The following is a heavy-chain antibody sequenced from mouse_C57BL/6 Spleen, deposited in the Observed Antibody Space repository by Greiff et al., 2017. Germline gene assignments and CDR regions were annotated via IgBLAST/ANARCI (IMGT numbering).Heavy chain of an antibody. Sequence: QVQLQQSGAELVKPGASVKISCKASGYAFSSYWMNWVKQRPGKGLEWIGQIYPGDGDTNYNGKFKGKDTLTADQSSSTAYMQLSSLTSEDSAVYFCARSDGSNYGDYAMDYWGQGTSVTVSS. J-gene: IGHJ4*01. CDR3: ARSDGSNYGDYAMDY. CDR2: IYPGDGDT. D-gene: IGHD2-5*01. CDR1: GYAFSSYW. V-gene: IGHV1-80*01.